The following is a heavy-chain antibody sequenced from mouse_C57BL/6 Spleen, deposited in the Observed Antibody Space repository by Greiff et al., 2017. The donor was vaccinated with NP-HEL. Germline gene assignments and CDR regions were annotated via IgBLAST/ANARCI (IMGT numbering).Heavy chain of an antibody. CDR3: ARDYYGSFDY. CDR1: GYTFTDYY. CDR2: IYPGSGNT. D-gene: IGHD1-1*01. Sequence: VQLQQSGAELVRPGASVKLSCKASGYTFTDYYINWVKQRPGQGLEWIARIYPGSGNTYYNEKFKGKATLTAEKSSSTAYMQLSSLTSEDSAVYFCARDYYGSFDYWGQGTTLTVSS. J-gene: IGHJ2*01. V-gene: IGHV1-76*01.